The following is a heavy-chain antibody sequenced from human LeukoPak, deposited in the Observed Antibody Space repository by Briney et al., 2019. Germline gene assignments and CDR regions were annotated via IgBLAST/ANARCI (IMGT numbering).Heavy chain of an antibody. CDR2: INHSGST. V-gene: IGHV4-34*01. J-gene: IGHJ6*03. CDR3: ARAWSGHPIYYYYMDV. CDR1: GGSFSGYY. D-gene: IGHD3-3*01. Sequence: PSETLSLTCAVYGGSFSGYYWSWIRQPPGKRLEWIGEINHSGSTNYNPSLKSRVTISVDTSKNQLSLKLSSVTAADTAVYYCARAWSGHPIYYYYMDVWGKGTTVTVSS.